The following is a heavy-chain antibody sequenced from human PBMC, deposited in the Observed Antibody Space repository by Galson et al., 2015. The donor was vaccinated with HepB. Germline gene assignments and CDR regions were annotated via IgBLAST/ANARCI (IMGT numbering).Heavy chain of an antibody. Sequence: SLRLSCAPSGFSFDSYAMHWVRQAPGKGLEWMAVISYDGGTTFHADSVKGRFTISRDNSGQTLYLQMNSLRSDDTAIYYCAYGSGSYFLDNWGQGTLVTVAS. CDR2: ISYDGGTT. V-gene: IGHV3-30*14. D-gene: IGHD3-10*01. CDR3: AYGSGSYFLDN. J-gene: IGHJ4*02. CDR1: GFSFDSYA.